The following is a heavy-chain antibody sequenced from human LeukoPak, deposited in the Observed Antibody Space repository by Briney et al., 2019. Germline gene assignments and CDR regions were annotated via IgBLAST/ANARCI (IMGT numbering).Heavy chain of an antibody. D-gene: IGHD3-10*01. CDR2: ISGSGGST. V-gene: IGHV3-23*01. Sequence: GGSLRLSCAASGFTFSSYAMTWVRQAPGKGLGWVSGISGSGGSTNYADSVKGRFTISRDNSKNTLYLQMNSLRVEDTAVYYCAKSLPGVTFYFDYWGQGTLVTVSS. CDR1: GFTFSSYA. CDR3: AKSLPGVTFYFDY. J-gene: IGHJ4*02.